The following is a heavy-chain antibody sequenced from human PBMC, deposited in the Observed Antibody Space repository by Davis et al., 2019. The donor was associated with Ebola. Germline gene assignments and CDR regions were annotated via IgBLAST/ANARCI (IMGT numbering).Heavy chain of an antibody. CDR3: AKEGAYYYGMDV. V-gene: IGHV3-23*01. D-gene: IGHD3-16*01. CDR2: ISGSGDNT. CDR1: GFTFSSFA. Sequence: GESLKISCAASGFTFSSFAMTWVRQTPGKGLEWVSAISGSGDNTFYADSVRGRFTISRDNSKNTLYLQMNSLRAEDTAEYYCAKEGAYYYGMDVWGQGTTVTVSS. J-gene: IGHJ6*02.